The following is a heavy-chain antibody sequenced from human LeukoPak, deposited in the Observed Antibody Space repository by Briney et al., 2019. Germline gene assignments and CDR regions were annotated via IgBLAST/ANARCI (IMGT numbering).Heavy chain of an antibody. V-gene: IGHV1-2*02. CDR1: GYTFTGYY. Sequence: ASVKVSCKASGYTFTGYYMHWVRQAPGQGLEWMGWINPNSGGTNYAQKFQGRVTMPRDTSISTAYMELSRLRSDDTAVYYCARDTGIAAAGKFDYWGQGTLVTVSS. CDR3: ARDTGIAAAGKFDY. CDR2: INPNSGGT. D-gene: IGHD6-13*01. J-gene: IGHJ4*02.